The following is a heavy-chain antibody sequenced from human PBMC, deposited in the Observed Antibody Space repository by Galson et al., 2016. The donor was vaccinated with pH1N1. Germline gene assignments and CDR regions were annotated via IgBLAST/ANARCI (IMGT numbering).Heavy chain of an antibody. CDR2: IKQDGSVK. V-gene: IGHV3-7*01. CDR1: GFTFSTYW. Sequence: SLRLSCAASGFTFSTYWMTWVRQAPGKGLEWVANIKQDGSVKYYVDSVKGRFTISRDNAKNSLYLQMNSLRADDTAVYYCAKGGLAPGDYWGQGTLVTVSS. CDR3: AKGGLAPGDY. J-gene: IGHJ4*02. D-gene: IGHD6-19*01.